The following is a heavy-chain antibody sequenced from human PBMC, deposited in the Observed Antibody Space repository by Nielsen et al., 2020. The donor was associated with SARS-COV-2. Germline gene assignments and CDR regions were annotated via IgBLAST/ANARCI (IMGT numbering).Heavy chain of an antibody. CDR3: AKDPRYCSSTSCRYYYYYYMDV. D-gene: IGHD2-2*01. Sequence: GESLKISCAASGFTFSDYYMSWIRQAPGKGLEWVSYISSSGSTIYYADSVKGRFTISRDNAKNSLYLQMNSLRAEDTAVYYCAKDPRYCSSTSCRYYYYYYMDVWGKGTTVTVSS. CDR1: GFTFSDYY. V-gene: IGHV3-11*01. J-gene: IGHJ6*03. CDR2: ISSSGSTI.